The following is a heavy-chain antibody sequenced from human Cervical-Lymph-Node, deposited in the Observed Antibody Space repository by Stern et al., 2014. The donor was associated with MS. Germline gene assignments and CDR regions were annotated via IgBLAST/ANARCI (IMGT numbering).Heavy chain of an antibody. CDR3: ARWGSSGWETYYYGMDV. V-gene: IGHV1-2*06. D-gene: IGHD6-19*01. Sequence: QVQLVQSGAEVKKPGASVEVSCKASGYTFTGYYMHWVRQAHGQGLEWVGRIHPNSGGTNYAQKFQGRVTMTRDTSISTAYMELSRLRSDDTAVYYCARWGSSGWETYYYGMDVWGQGTTVTVSS. CDR1: GYTFTGYY. CDR2: IHPNSGGT. J-gene: IGHJ6*02.